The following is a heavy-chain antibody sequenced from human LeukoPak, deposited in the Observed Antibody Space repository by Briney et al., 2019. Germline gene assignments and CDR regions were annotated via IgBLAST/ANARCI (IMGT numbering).Heavy chain of an antibody. J-gene: IGHJ4*02. CDR1: GFTFSSYE. CDR2: ISRSATTI. V-gene: IGHV3-48*03. D-gene: IGHD6-13*01. CDR3: ARVGALSSSWLLY. Sequence: PGGSLRLSCAASGFTFSSYEMNGVRQAPGKGLEWVSSISRSATTIYYADSVKGRFTISRDNAKNSLYLQMNSLRAEDTAVYFCARVGALSSSWLLYWGQGTLVTVSS.